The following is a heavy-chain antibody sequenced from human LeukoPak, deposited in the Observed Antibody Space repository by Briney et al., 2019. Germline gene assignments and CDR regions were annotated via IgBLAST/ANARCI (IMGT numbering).Heavy chain of an antibody. Sequence: PGGSLRLSCAASGFTFSRYAMSWVRQAPGKGLEWVSAISGSGGSTYYADSVKGRFTISRDNSKNTLYLQMNSLRAEDTAVYYCASRTMIVPPFDYWGQGTLVTVSS. V-gene: IGHV3-23*01. CDR3: ASRTMIVPPFDY. CDR2: ISGSGGST. D-gene: IGHD3-22*01. CDR1: GFTFSRYA. J-gene: IGHJ4*02.